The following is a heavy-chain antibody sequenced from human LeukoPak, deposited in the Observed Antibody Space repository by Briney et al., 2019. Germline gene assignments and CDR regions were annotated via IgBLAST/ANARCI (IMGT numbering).Heavy chain of an antibody. J-gene: IGHJ5*02. D-gene: IGHD2-2*01. CDR2: ISASGDTT. V-gene: IGHV3-23*01. CDR3: ARRPNYCSTSSCLDH. Sequence: GGSLRLSCAASGFTFTSYAMSWVRQAPGKGLEWVSSISASGDTTYYADSVKDRFTISRDNSKNTLYVQMNSLRAEDTALYYCARRPNYCSTSSCLDHWGQGTLVTVSS. CDR1: GFTFTSYA.